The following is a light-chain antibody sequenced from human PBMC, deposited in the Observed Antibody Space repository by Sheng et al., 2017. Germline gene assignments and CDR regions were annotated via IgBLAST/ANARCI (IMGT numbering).Light chain of an antibody. CDR3: QSYDSSLSAYV. CDR2: EVS. Sequence: QSALTQPPSASGSPGQSVTISCTGTSSDVGGYNYVSWYQQHPGKAPKLMIYEVSKRPSGVPDRFSGSKSGTSASLAITGLQADDEADYYCQSYDSSLSAYVFGTGTKVTVL. J-gene: IGLJ1*01. CDR1: SSDVGGYNY. V-gene: IGLV2-8*01.